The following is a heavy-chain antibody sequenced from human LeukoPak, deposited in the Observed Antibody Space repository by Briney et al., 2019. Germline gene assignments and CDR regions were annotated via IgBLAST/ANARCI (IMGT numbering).Heavy chain of an antibody. CDR1: RFTFSDYY. V-gene: IGHV3-11*04. D-gene: IGHD2-2*01. J-gene: IGHJ3*02. CDR3: AKLVVPAAMRAFDI. CDR2: ISSSGSTI. Sequence: GGSLRLSCAASRFTFSDYYMSWIRQAPGKGLEWVSYISSSGSTIYYADSVKGRFTISRDNAKNSLYLQMNSLRAEDTAVYYCAKLVVPAAMRAFDIWGQGTMVTVSS.